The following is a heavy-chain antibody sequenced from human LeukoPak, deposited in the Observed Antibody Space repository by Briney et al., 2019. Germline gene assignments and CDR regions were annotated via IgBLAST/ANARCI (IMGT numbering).Heavy chain of an antibody. V-gene: IGHV3-48*03. J-gene: IGHJ5*02. CDR2: ISSSGSTI. D-gene: IGHD3-22*01. Sequence: PGGSLRLSCAASGFTFSSYEMNWVRQAPGKGLEWVSYISSSGSTIYYADSVKGRFTTSRDSAKNSLYLQMNSLRAEDTAVYYCVSDYYDSSGYYVNWFDPWGQGTLVTVSS. CDR3: VSDYYDSSGYYVNWFDP. CDR1: GFTFSSYE.